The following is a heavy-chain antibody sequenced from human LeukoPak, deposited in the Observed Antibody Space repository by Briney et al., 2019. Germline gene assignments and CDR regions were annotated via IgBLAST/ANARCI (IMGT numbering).Heavy chain of an antibody. V-gene: IGHV3-23*01. CDR2: ITGNGGST. J-gene: IGHJ4*02. D-gene: IGHD1-20*01. CDR1: GFTFSSYA. Sequence: GGSLRLSCAASGFTFSSYAMSWVRQAPGKGLEWVSAITGNGGSTYYADSVKGRFTISRDNFKNTLYLQVNSLRADDTAVYHCAKDSANWMYYFDYWGQGTLVTVSS. CDR3: AKDSANWMYYFDY.